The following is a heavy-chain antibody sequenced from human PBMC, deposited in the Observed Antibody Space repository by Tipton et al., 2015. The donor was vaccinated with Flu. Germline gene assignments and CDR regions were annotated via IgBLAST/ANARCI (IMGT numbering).Heavy chain of an antibody. Sequence: SLRLSCAASGITFSDFPMHWVRQAPGTGLEWVALIFSDGRNKHYANSVKGRFTISRDNSRNTLYLQMDSLTTEDTAVYYCAREETLPTVGGFDYWGQGTLAIVSS. CDR1: GITFSDFP. CDR3: AREETLPTVGGFDY. V-gene: IGHV3-30*04. J-gene: IGHJ4*02. CDR2: IFSDGRNK. D-gene: IGHD4-23*01.